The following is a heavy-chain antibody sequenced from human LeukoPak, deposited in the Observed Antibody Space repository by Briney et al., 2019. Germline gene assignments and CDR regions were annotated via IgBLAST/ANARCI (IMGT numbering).Heavy chain of an antibody. CDR1: GFTVSSSY. J-gene: IGHJ4*02. CDR3: ARAHNGDLYYFDY. CDR2: IYSGGST. D-gene: IGHD4-17*01. V-gene: IGHV3-66*01. Sequence: GGSLRLSCAASGFTVSSSYMSWVRQAPGQGLDWLPIIYSGGSTYYADSVKGRFTISRDNSKNTLYLQMNSLRAEDTAVYYCARAHNGDLYYFDYWGQGALVTVSS.